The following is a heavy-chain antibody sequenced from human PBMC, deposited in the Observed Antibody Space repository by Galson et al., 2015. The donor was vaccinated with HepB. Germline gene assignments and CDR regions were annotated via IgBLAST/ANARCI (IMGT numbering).Heavy chain of an antibody. CDR1: GGSISSYY. Sequence: QVQLQESGPGLVKPSETLSLTCTVSGGSISSYYWSWIRQPPGKGLEWIAFFHYSGISNYNPSLKGRVTISLDTSKNQISLKLNSVTAADTAVYFCARGIVTGLDYFDPWGPGTLVTVSS. D-gene: IGHD3-9*01. J-gene: IGHJ5*02. V-gene: IGHV4-59*01. CDR2: FHYSGIS. CDR3: ARGIVTGLDYFDP.